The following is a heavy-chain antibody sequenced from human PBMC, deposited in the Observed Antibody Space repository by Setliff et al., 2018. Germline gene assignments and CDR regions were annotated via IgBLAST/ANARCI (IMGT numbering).Heavy chain of an antibody. CDR3: ARVGIAARQGGAFDI. CDR2: IIPMFRTG. V-gene: IGHV1-69*13. D-gene: IGHD6-6*01. CDR1: GGTFNNYP. J-gene: IGHJ3*02. Sequence: SVKVSCKASGGTFNNYPISWVRQAPGQGLEWMGGIIPMFRTGKYAQKFQGRVTITADESTSTAYMELSSLRLEDTAVYYCARVGIAARQGGAFDIWGQGTMVTVSS.